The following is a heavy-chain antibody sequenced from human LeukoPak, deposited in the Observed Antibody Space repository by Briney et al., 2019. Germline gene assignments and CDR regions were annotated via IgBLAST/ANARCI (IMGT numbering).Heavy chain of an antibody. V-gene: IGHV4-39*07. CDR2: IYYSGST. J-gene: IGHJ4*02. CDR3: ARVLTRCSSSWPSFDY. D-gene: IGHD6-13*01. CDR1: GGSISSSSYY. Sequence: LETLSLTCTVSGGSISSSSYYWGWIRQPPGKGLEWIGSIYYSGSTYYNPSLKSRVTISVDTSKNQFSLKLSSVTAADTAVYYCARVLTRCSSSWPSFDYWGQGTLVTVSS.